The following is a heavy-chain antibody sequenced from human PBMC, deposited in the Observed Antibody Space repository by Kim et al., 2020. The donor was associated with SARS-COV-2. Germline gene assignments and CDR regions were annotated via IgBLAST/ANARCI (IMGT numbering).Heavy chain of an antibody. J-gene: IGHJ4*02. D-gene: IGHD4-4*01. CDR3: ARLTNYYFDL. V-gene: IGHV3-53*05. CDR2: GST. Sequence: GSTYYGDSGKGRFTISRDNSENTLSLQMNSLRPDDTAVYYCARLTNYYFDLWGQGTLVTVSS.